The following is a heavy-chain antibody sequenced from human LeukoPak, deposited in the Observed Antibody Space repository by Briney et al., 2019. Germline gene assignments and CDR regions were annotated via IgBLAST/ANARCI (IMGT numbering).Heavy chain of an antibody. CDR2: INHSGST. CDR3: ARGRNDFWSGSYSRYYYYYGMDV. Sequence: SETLSLTCAVYGGSFSGYYWSWIRQPPGKGLEWIGEINHSGSTNYNPSLKSRVTISVDTSKNQFSLKLSSVTAADTAVYYCARGRNDFWSGSYSRYYYYYGMDVWGQGTTVTVSS. CDR1: GGSFSGYY. J-gene: IGHJ6*02. V-gene: IGHV4-34*01. D-gene: IGHD3-3*01.